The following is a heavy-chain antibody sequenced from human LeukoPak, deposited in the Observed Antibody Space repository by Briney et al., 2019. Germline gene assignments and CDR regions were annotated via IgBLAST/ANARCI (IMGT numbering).Heavy chain of an antibody. CDR3: ARANMVRGVINY. CDR2: ISYDGSNK. CDR1: GFTFSSYA. Sequence: GRSLRLSCAASGFTFSSYAMHWVRQAPGKGLEWVAVISYDGSNKYYADSVKGRFTISRDNSKNTLYLQMNSLRAEDTAVYYCARANMVRGVINYWGQGNLVTVSS. J-gene: IGHJ4*02. V-gene: IGHV3-30*04. D-gene: IGHD3-10*01.